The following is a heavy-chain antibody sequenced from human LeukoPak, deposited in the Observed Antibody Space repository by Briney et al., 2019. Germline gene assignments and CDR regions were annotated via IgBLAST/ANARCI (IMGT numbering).Heavy chain of an antibody. D-gene: IGHD3-16*01. J-gene: IGHJ1*01. CDR1: EFTFSSYW. Sequence: GGSLRLSCTASEFTFSSYWMTWVRQAPGKGLEWVANIKQDGSQIYYVDSVKGRFTTSRDNAKYSLYLQMNSLRAEDTAVYYCARGIYDTDSLGLYFDHWGQGTLVTVSS. CDR2: IKQDGSQI. CDR3: ARGIYDTDSLGLYFDH. V-gene: IGHV3-7*01.